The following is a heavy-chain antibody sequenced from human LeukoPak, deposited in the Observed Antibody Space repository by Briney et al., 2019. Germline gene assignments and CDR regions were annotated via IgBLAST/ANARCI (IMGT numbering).Heavy chain of an antibody. Sequence: GGSLRLSCAASGFTFDDYAMHWVRQAPGKGLEWVSGISWNSGSIGYADSVKGRFTISRDNARNSLYLQMNSLRAEDTALYYCAKDRVLLWFGEFNYWGQGTLVTVSS. CDR1: GFTFDDYA. V-gene: IGHV3-9*01. J-gene: IGHJ4*02. D-gene: IGHD3-10*01. CDR3: AKDRVLLWFGEFNY. CDR2: ISWNSGSI.